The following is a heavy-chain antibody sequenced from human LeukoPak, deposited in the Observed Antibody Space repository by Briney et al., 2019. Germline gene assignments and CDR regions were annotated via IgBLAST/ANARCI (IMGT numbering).Heavy chain of an antibody. CDR2: INHSGST. CDR1: GGSFSGYY. V-gene: IGHV4-34*01. J-gene: IGHJ4*02. CDR3: ARDLTDYYELDY. Sequence: SETLSLTCAVYGGSFSGYYWSWIRQPPGKGLEWIGEINHSGSTNYNPSLKSRVTISVDTSKNQFSLKLSSVTAADTAVYYCARDLTDYYELDYWGQGTLVTVSS. D-gene: IGHD3-22*01.